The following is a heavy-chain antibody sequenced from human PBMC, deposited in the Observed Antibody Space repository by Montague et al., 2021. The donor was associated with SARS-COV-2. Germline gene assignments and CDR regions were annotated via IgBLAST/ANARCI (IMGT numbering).Heavy chain of an antibody. D-gene: IGHD6-19*01. J-gene: IGHJ4*02. V-gene: IGHV3-23*01. Sequence: SLRLSCAASGFTFNNYAMTWVRQGPGKGLEWVSGIGSNGGTFYGDSVKGRFTISRDNSKNTLYLHMNSLRVEDTALYFCAKDRVDANGWSVDYWGQGTLVTVSS. CDR1: GFTFNNYA. CDR3: AKDRVDANGWSVDY. CDR2: IGSNGGT.